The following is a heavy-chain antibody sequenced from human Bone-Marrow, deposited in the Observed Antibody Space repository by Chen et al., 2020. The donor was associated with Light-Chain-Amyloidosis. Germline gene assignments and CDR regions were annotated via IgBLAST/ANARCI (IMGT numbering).Heavy chain of an antibody. CDR3: SREFTGYDDY. J-gene: IGHJ4*02. Sequence: DVQLLESGGGLVQPGGSLRLSCAASGFTFRTSWMHCVRQAPGKGLVWVSRIKPDGARVDYADSVRGRFTSSRDDAKSTVYLQMNSLRAEDTAVYYCSREFTGYDDYWGQGTLVTVSS. CDR1: GFTFRTSW. V-gene: IGHV3-74*01. D-gene: IGHD5-12*01. CDR2: IKPDGARV.